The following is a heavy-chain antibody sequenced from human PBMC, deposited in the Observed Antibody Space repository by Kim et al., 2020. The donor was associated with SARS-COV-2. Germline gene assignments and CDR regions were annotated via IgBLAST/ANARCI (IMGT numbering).Heavy chain of an antibody. CDR3: ARHVTMVRGVVIDY. V-gene: IGHV4-39*01. D-gene: IGHD3-10*01. CDR2: IYYSGST. CDR1: GGSISSSSYY. Sequence: SETLSLTCTVSGGSISSSSYYWGWIRQPPGKGLEWIGSIYYSGSTYYNPSLKSRVTISVDTSKNQFSLKLSSVTAADTAVYYCARHVTMVRGVVIDYWG. J-gene: IGHJ4*01.